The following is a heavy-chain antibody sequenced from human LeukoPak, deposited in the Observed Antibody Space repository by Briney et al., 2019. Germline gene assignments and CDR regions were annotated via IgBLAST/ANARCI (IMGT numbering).Heavy chain of an antibody. V-gene: IGHV3-21*01. J-gene: IGHJ4*02. Sequence: ETLSLTCTVSGGSISSYYWSWIRQPPGKGLEWVSSISSSSSYIYYADSVKGRFTISRDNAKNSLYLQMNSLRAEDTAVYYFARDHGTIFGVVISGYSFDYWGKGPLVTVS. CDR2: ISSSSSYI. CDR1: GGSISSYY. D-gene: IGHD3-3*01. CDR3: ARDHGTIFGVVISGYSFDY.